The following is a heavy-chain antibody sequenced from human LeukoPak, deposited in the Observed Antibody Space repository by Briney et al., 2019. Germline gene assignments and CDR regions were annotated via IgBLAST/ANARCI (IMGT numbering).Heavy chain of an antibody. D-gene: IGHD6-19*01. J-gene: IGHJ6*02. CDR3: ARPIAVAGPRAYYYYGMDV. V-gene: IGHV1-69*05. CDR1: GGTFSTYA. CDR2: IIPIFGTA. Sequence: ASVKVSCKASGGTFSTYAISWVRQAPGQGLEWMGGIIPIFGTANYAQKFQGRVTITTDESTSTAYMELSSLRSEDTAVYYCARPIAVAGPRAYYYYGMDVWGQGTTVTVSS.